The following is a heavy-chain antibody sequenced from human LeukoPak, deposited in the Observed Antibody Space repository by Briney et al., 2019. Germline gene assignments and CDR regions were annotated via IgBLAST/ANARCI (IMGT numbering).Heavy chain of an antibody. CDR1: GGSFSGYY. D-gene: IGHD3-3*01. J-gene: IGHJ6*03. CDR3: ARGRITIFGVVMRHYYYYYMDV. V-gene: IGHV4-34*01. CDR2: INHSGST. Sequence: SETLSLTCAVSGGSFSGYYWSWIRQPPGKGLEWIGEINHSGSTNYNPSLKSRVTISVDTSKNQFSLKLSSVTAADTAVYYCARGRITIFGVVMRHYYYYYMDVWGKGTTVTVSS.